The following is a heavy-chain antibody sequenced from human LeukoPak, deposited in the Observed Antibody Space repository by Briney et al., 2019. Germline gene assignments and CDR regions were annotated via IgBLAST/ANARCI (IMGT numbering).Heavy chain of an antibody. Sequence: PGGSLRLSCAASGFTFSSYAMSWVRQAPGKGLEWVSAISGSGGSTYYADSVKGRFTISRDNSKNTLYLQMNSLRAEDTAVYYCAKDVNFLWADGAVAGLFDYWGQGTLVTVSS. J-gene: IGHJ4*02. V-gene: IGHV3-23*01. D-gene: IGHD6-19*01. CDR3: AKDVNFLWADGAVAGLFDY. CDR1: GFTFSSYA. CDR2: ISGSGGST.